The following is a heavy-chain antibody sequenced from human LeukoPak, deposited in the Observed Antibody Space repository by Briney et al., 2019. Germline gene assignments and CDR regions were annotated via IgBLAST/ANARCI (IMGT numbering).Heavy chain of an antibody. CDR1: GGSISSYY. CDR2: IYYSGST. V-gene: IGHV4-59*01. Sequence: PSETLSLTCTVSGGSISSYYRSWIRQPPGKGLEWIGYIYYSGSTNYNPSLKSRVTISVDTSKNQFSLKLSSVTAADTAVYYCARFLSGSDFWSGPHSDWFDPWGQGTLVTVSS. D-gene: IGHD3-3*01. CDR3: ARFLSGSDFWSGPHSDWFDP. J-gene: IGHJ5*02.